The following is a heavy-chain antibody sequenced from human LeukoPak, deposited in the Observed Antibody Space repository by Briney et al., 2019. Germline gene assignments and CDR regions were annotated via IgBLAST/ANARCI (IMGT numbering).Heavy chain of an antibody. CDR1: GFTFGDYA. CDR2: IRSKTYGGTT. CDR3: TRDYYDSSGYYTIAN. V-gene: IGHV3-49*04. J-gene: IGHJ4*02. Sequence: GGSLRLSCTASGFTFGDYAMSWVRQAPGKGLEWVGFIRSKTYGGTTEYAASVKDRFTISRDDSKSIAYLQMSGLKTEDTAVYYCTRDYYDSSGYYTIANWGQGTLVTVSS. D-gene: IGHD3-22*01.